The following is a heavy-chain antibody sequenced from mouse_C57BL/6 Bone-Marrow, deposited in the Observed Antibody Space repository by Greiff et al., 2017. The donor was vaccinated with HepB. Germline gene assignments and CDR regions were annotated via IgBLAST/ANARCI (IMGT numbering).Heavy chain of an antibody. D-gene: IGHD2-10*02. CDR1: GFTFTDYY. Sequence: EVKLVESGGGLVQPGGSLSLSCAASGFTFTDYYMSWARQPPGKALEWLGFIRNKANGYTTEYSASVKGRFTISRDNSQSILYLQMNALRAEDSATYYCARYKYGNYFYWYFDVWGTGTTVTVSS. V-gene: IGHV7-3*01. CDR3: ARYKYGNYFYWYFDV. CDR2: IRNKANGYTT. J-gene: IGHJ1*03.